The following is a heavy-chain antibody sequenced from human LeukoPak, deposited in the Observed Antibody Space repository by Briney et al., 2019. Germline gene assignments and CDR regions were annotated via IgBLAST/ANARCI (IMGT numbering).Heavy chain of an antibody. CDR1: GYTFTSYG. V-gene: IGHV1-18*01. D-gene: IGHD2-2*01. CDR2: ASPYNGDT. J-gene: IGHJ6*02. CDR3: ARVVVVPAAHEYYYYGMDA. Sequence: ASVKLSCKASGYTFTSYGISWVRHGPGQGIEWMGWASPYNGDTKYAQKLQGRVSVTTDTSTSTAYMERRSLRPDATAVYYTARVVVVPAAHEYYYYGMDAWGQGTTVTVSS.